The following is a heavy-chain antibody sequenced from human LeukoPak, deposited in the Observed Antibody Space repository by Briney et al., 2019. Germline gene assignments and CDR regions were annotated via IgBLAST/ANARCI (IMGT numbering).Heavy chain of an antibody. CDR1: GFTFSDYY. CDR2: ISSSGSTI. Sequence: GGSLGLSCAASGFTFSDYYMSWIRQAPGKGLEWVSYISSSGSTIYYADSVKGRFTISRDNAKNSLYLQMNSLRAEDTAVYYCARESWSYDFWSGYYTYYYGMDVWGQGTTVTVSS. V-gene: IGHV3-11*01. CDR3: ARESWSYDFWSGYYTYYYGMDV. J-gene: IGHJ6*02. D-gene: IGHD3-3*01.